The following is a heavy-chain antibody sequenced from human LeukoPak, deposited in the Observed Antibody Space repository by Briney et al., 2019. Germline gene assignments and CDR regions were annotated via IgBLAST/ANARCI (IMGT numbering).Heavy chain of an antibody. CDR1: GFTLSSHW. D-gene: IGHD3-16*01. J-gene: IGHJ4*02. V-gene: IGHV3-7*05. CDR2: IKQDGNEK. CDR3: ARYPNPAYYFDN. Sequence: GGSLRLSCAASGFTLSSHWMSWVRQAPGKWLEWVANIKQDGNEKYYVDSVKGRFTVTGDNAKNSLYLQMDSLRAEDTAVYYCARYPNPAYYFDNWGQGTLVTVSS.